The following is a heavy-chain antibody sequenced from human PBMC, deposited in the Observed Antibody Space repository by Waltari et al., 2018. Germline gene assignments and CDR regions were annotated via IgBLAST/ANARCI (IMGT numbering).Heavy chain of an antibody. CDR1: GGSISSSSYY. J-gene: IGHJ1*01. V-gene: IGHV4-39*01. D-gene: IGHD3-3*01. CDR3: ASHQIRITIFGHAEYFQH. CDR2: IYYSGRT. Sequence: QLQLQESGPGLVKPSETLSLTCTVSGGSISSSSYYWGWLRQPPGKGLEWIWGIYYSGRTYSTPSLKSGVTISVDTSKNQFSLKLSSVTAADTAVYYCASHQIRITIFGHAEYFQHWGQGTLVTVSS.